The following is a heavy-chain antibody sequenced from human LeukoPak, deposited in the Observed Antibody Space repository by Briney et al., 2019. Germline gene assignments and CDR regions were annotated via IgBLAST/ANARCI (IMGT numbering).Heavy chain of an antibody. V-gene: IGHV3-30*04. Sequence: QPGGSLRLSCAASGFIFTNYAIHWVRQAPGKGLEWVAVISYDGDYQYYADSVKGRFTISRDNSKNTLYLQMNSLRPEDTAVYYCARDSYDYGDYGNSFDYWGQGTLVTVSS. CDR2: ISYDGDYQ. D-gene: IGHD4-17*01. J-gene: IGHJ4*02. CDR1: GFIFTNYA. CDR3: ARDSYDYGDYGNSFDY.